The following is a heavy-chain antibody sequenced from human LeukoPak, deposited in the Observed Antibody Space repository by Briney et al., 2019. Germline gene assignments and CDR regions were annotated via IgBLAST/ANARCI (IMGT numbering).Heavy chain of an antibody. D-gene: IGHD2-15*01. CDR1: GYTFTGYY. J-gene: IGHJ6*03. Sequence: ASVKVSCKACGYTFTGYYMHWVRQAPGQGLEWMGWINPNSGGTNYAQKFQGRVTMTRDTSISTAYMELSRLRSDDTAVYYCARARLTYCSGGSCYSGSYMDVWGKGTTVTVSS. CDR3: ARARLTYCSGGSCYSGSYMDV. V-gene: IGHV1-2*02. CDR2: INPNSGGT.